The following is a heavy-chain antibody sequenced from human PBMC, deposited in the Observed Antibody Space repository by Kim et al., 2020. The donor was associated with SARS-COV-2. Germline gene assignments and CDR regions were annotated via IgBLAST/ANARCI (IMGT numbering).Heavy chain of an antibody. Sequence: THYPPSLKGRVTISVDTSKNQFSLRLSSVTAADTAMYYCARAPYTGYDFDSWGQGAPVTVSS. CDR3: ARAPYTGYDFDS. D-gene: IGHD5-12*01. CDR2: T. V-gene: IGHV4-59*01. J-gene: IGHJ4*02.